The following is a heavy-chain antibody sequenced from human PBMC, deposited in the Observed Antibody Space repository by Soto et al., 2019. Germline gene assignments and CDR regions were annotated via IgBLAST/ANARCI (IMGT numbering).Heavy chain of an antibody. Sequence: QMQLVQSGPEVKKPGTSVKVSCKASGFTFTSSAVQWVRQARGQRLEWIGWIVVGSGNTNYAQKLQERVTITRDTSTSTAYMERISLTSEDTAVYYCAAVFSSATNTGAFDIWGQGTMGTVSS. CDR2: IVVGSGNT. CDR1: GFTFTSSA. V-gene: IGHV1-58*01. J-gene: IGHJ3*02. D-gene: IGHD2-2*01. CDR3: AAVFSSATNTGAFDI.